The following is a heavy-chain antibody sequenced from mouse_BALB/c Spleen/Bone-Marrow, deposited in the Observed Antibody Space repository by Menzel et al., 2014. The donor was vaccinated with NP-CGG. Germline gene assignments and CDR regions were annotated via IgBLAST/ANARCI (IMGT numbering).Heavy chain of an antibody. CDR3: ARQGTLDY. CDR2: ISNGGGST. CDR1: GFTFRDYY. J-gene: IGHJ4*01. Sequence: EVKLMESGGGLVQPGGSLKLSCATSGFTFRDYYMYWVRQTPEKRLEWVAXISNGGGSTYYPDTVKGRFTISRDNAKNTLYLQMSCLKSEDTAMYYCARQGTLDYWGQGTSVTVSS. V-gene: IGHV5-12*02.